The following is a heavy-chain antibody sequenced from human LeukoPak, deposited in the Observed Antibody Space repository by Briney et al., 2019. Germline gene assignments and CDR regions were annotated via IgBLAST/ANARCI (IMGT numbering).Heavy chain of an antibody. V-gene: IGHV1-18*01. CDR2: ISAYNGNT. CDR1: GYTFTSYG. CDR3: ARVTATVVTPPRVWFDP. J-gene: IGHJ5*02. D-gene: IGHD4-23*01. Sequence: GASVKVSCKASGYTFTSYGISWVRQAPGQGLEWMGWISAYNGNTNYAQKLQGRVTMTTDTSTSTAYMELRSLRSDDTAVYYCARVTATVVTPPRVWFDPWGQGTLVTVSS.